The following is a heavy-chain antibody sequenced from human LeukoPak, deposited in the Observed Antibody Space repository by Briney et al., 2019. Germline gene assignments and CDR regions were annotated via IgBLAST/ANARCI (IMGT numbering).Heavy chain of an antibody. Sequence: PGTSLRLSCTASGFTFSNYAMHWVRQAPGKGLEWVTIIWSDGSNKYYAESMKGRFTISRDNSKNTLYLEMNSLRTEDTAVYYCARRGEGSTGWHCFEYWVQGTLVTVSS. V-gene: IGHV3-33*01. J-gene: IGHJ4*02. CDR1: GFTFSNYA. CDR2: IWSDGSNK. D-gene: IGHD6-19*01. CDR3: ARRGEGSTGWHCFEY.